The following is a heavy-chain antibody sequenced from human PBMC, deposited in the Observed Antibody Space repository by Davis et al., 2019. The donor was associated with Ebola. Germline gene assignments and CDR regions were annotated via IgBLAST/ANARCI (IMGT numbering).Heavy chain of an antibody. J-gene: IGHJ4*02. CDR2: IYYSEST. V-gene: IGHV4-39*01. Sequence: MPSETLSLTCTVSGGSISSSSYYWGWIRQPPGKGLEWIGSIYYSESTYYNPSLKSRVTISVDKSKNQFSLKLSSVTAADTAVYYCARGAYSSGWFPLDYWGQGTLVTVSS. CDR1: GGSISSSSYY. D-gene: IGHD6-19*01. CDR3: ARGAYSSGWFPLDY.